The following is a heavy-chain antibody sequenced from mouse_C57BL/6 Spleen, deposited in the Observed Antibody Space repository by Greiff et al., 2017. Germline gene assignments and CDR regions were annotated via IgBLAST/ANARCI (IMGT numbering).Heavy chain of an antibody. CDR2: IYPGDGDT. J-gene: IGHJ3*01. D-gene: IGHD3-2*02. Sequence: QVQLQQSGPELVKPGASVKISCKASGYAFSSSWMNWVKQRPGKGLEWIGRIYPGDGDTNYNGKFKGKAKLTADKSSSTAYMQLSSLTSEVSAVYFCARSQLSPLAYWGQGTLVTVSA. CDR1: GYAFSSSW. CDR3: ARSQLSPLAY. V-gene: IGHV1-82*01.